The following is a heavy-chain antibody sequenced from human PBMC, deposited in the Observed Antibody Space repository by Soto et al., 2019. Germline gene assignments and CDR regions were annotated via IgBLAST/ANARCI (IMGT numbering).Heavy chain of an antibody. CDR3: ARAHTVVVPAAPPSSWFDP. Sequence: SETLSLTCTVSGGSISSGGYYWSWIRQHPGKGLEWIGYIYYSGSTYYNPSLKSRVTISVDTSKNQFSLKLSSVTAADTAVYYCARAHTVVVPAAPPSSWFDPWGQGTLVTVSS. D-gene: IGHD2-2*01. J-gene: IGHJ5*02. CDR2: IYYSGST. CDR1: GGSISSGGYY. V-gene: IGHV4-31*03.